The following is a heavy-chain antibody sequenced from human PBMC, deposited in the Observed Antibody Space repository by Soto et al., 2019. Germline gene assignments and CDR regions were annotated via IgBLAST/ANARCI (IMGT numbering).Heavy chain of an antibody. J-gene: IGHJ6*03. D-gene: IGHD5-12*01. CDR3: ARVDIVATITFYMDV. Sequence: GGSLRLSCAASGFTFSSYSMNWVHQAPGKGLEWVSYISSSSSTIYYADSVKGRFTISRDNAKNSLYLQMNSLRDEDTAVYYCARVDIVATITFYMDVWGKGTTVTVSS. CDR2: ISSSSSTI. CDR1: GFTFSSYS. V-gene: IGHV3-48*02.